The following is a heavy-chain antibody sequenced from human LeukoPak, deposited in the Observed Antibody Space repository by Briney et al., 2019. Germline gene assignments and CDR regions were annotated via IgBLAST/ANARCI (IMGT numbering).Heavy chain of an antibody. CDR2: MNPNSGNT. D-gene: IGHD3-22*01. CDR3: ARVARTYYDSSGYYPPVGAFYI. CDR1: GYTFTSYD. Sequence: ASVKVSCKASGYTFTSYDINWVRQATGQGLEWMGWMNPNSGNTGYAQKFQGRVTMTRNTSISTAYMELSSLRSEDTAVCYCARVARTYYDSSGYYPPVGAFYIWGQGTMVTVSS. V-gene: IGHV1-8*02. J-gene: IGHJ3*02.